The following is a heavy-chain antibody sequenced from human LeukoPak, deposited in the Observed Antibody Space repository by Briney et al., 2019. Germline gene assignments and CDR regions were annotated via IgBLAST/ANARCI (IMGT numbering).Heavy chain of an antibody. V-gene: IGHV3-30*18. D-gene: IGHD2-2*01. CDR2: ISYDGSNK. Sequence: GGSLRLSCAASGFTFSSYGMHWVRQAPGKGLEWVAVISYDGSNKYYADSVKGRFTISRDNSKNTLYLQMNSLRAEDTAVYYCAKDRGVPAAMRGLDYWGQGTLVTVSS. J-gene: IGHJ4*02. CDR3: AKDRGVPAAMRGLDY. CDR1: GFTFSSYG.